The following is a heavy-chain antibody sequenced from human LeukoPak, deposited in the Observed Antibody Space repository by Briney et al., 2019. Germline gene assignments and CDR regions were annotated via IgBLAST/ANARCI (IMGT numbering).Heavy chain of an antibody. V-gene: IGHV3-13*01. J-gene: IGHJ4*02. D-gene: IGHD3-22*01. CDR2: INVFGDA. CDR3: TRANFYDSRGYHYYFDY. CDR1: GFSFSNYD. Sequence: PGGSLRLSCAASGFSFSNYDMHWVRQVSGNGLEWVSAINVFGDAFYIDSVKGRFTISRENAEKSVYLQMNDLTAGDTAVYYCTRANFYDSRGYHYYFDYWGQGIQVTVSS.